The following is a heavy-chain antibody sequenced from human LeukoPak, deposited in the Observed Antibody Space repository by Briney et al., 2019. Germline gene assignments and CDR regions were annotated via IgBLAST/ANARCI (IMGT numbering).Heavy chain of an antibody. CDR2: IKSKTDGGTT. V-gene: IGHV3-15*01. CDR1: GFTFSNAW. D-gene: IGHD6-19*01. J-gene: IGHJ6*03. Sequence: GGSLRLSCAASGFTFSNAWMSWVRQAPGKGLEWVGRIKSKTDGGTTDYAAPVKGRFTISRDDSKNTLYLQMNSLKTEDTAVYYCTTWGSGWSFYYYYYMDVWGKGTTVTISS. CDR3: TTWGSGWSFYYYYYMDV.